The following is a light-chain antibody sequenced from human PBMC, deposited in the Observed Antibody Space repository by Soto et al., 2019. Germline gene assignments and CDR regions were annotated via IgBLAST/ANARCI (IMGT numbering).Light chain of an antibody. CDR1: SSDVGSYNL. CDR2: ETT. CDR3: CSYAGGTTVV. V-gene: IGLV2-23*01. J-gene: IGLJ2*01. Sequence: QSALTQPASVSGSPGQSITISCTGTSSDVGSYNLVSWYQQHPGKAPKLMIYETTKRPSGVSNRFSASKSGNTASLTISGLQAEDEADYYCCSYAGGTTVVFGGGTKVTVL.